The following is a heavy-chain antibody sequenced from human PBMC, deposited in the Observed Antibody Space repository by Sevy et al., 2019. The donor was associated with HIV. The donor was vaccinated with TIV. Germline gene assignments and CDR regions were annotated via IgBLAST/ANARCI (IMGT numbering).Heavy chain of an antibody. D-gene: IGHD3-3*01. CDR3: AGGRVLEWLQVPYYFDY. V-gene: IGHV4-59*01. CDR2: IYYSGST. J-gene: IGHJ4*02. CDR1: GGSISSYY. Sequence: SETLSLTCTVSGGSISSYYWSWIRQPPGKGLEWIGYIYYSGSTNYNPSLKSRVTISVDTSKNQFSLKLSSVTAADTAVYYCAGGRVLEWLQVPYYFDYWGQGTLVTVSS.